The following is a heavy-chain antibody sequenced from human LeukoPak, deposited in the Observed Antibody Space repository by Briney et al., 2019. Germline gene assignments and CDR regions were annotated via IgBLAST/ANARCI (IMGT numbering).Heavy chain of an antibody. J-gene: IGHJ4*02. V-gene: IGHV4-34*01. Sequence: SETLSPTCAVYGGSFSGYYWSWIRQPPGKGLEWIGEINHSGSTNYNPSLKSRVTISVDTSKNQFSLKLSSVTAADTAVYYCAREGPLYCSSTSCYTSEVDYWGQGTLVTVSS. D-gene: IGHD2-2*02. CDR2: INHSGST. CDR1: GGSFSGYY. CDR3: AREGPLYCSSTSCYTSEVDY.